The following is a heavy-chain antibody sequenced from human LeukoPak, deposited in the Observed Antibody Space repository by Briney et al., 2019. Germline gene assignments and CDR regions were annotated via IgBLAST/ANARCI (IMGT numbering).Heavy chain of an antibody. J-gene: IGHJ5*02. CDR1: GVSISRYY. CDR3: ARGPVVVVAATEWKQYNWFDP. V-gene: IGHV4-59*01. Sequence: ASETLSLTCTVSGVSISRYYWNWIRQPPGKGLEWIGYIYYSGSTNYNPSLKSRVTISVDTSKNQFSLKLSSVTAADTAVYYCARGPVVVVAATEWKQYNWFDPWGQGTLVTVSS. D-gene: IGHD2-15*01. CDR2: IYYSGST.